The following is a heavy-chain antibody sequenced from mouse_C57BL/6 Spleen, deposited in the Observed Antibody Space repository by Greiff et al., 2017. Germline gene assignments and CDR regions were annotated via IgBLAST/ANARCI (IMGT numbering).Heavy chain of an antibody. V-gene: IGHV3-6*01. D-gene: IGHD2-4*01. CDR3: ARGDYDGQGYYFDY. CDR1: GYSITSGYY. Sequence: EVKLEESGPGLVKPSQSLSLTCSVTGYSITSGYYWNWIRQFPGNKLEWLGYISYDGSNNYNPSLKNRISITRYTSKNQFFLKLNSVTTEDTATYDCARGDYDGQGYYFDYWGQGTTLTVSS. CDR2: ISYDGSN. J-gene: IGHJ2*01.